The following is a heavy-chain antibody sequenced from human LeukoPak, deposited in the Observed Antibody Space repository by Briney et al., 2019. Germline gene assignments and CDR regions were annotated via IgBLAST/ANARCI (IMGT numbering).Heavy chain of an antibody. V-gene: IGHV3-72*01. CDR1: GFTFSDHY. J-gene: IGHJ4*02. CDR2: TRNKANSYTT. D-gene: IGHD6-19*01. Sequence: GGSLRLSCAASGFTFSDHYMDWVRQAPGKGLEWVGRTRNKANSYTTEYAASVKGRFTISRDDSKNSLYLQMNSLKTEDTAVYYCAREGYSSGWPFDYWGQGTLVTVSS. CDR3: AREGYSSGWPFDY.